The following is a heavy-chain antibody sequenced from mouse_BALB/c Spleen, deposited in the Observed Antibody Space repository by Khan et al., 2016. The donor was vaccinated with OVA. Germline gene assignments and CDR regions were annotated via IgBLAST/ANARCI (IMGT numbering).Heavy chain of an antibody. V-gene: IGHV2-2*02. J-gene: IGHJ3*01. CDR2: IWSAGST. CDR3: ASRGSEYGRGALFAY. CDR1: GFSLNNYS. Sequence: QVQLKQSGPGLVQPSQSLSITCTVSGFSLNNYSIHWVRQSPGKGLEWLGVIWSAGSTDYNAALISRLTINKDNSRSQAFFTMYSLQPNDTAIYYCASRGSEYGRGALFAYWGQGTLVTVSA. D-gene: IGHD1-1*01.